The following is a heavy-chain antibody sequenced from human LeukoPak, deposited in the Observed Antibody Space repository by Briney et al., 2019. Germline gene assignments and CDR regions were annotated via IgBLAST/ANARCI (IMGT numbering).Heavy chain of an antibody. Sequence: SETVSLTCAVYGGSFSGYYWSWIRQPPGKGLEWIGEINHSGSTNYNPSLKSRVTISVDTSKNQFSLKLSSVTAADTAVYYCARLTSPYYYYYYMDVWGKGTTVTVSS. V-gene: IGHV4-34*01. J-gene: IGHJ6*03. CDR1: GGSFSGYY. CDR3: ARLTSPYYYYYYMDV. CDR2: INHSGST.